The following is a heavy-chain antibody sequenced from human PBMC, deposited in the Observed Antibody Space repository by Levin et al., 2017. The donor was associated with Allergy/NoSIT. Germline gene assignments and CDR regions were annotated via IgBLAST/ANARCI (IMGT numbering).Heavy chain of an antibody. D-gene: IGHD4-17*01. CDR3: ARWFQYGDPTYWYFDL. J-gene: IGHJ2*01. CDR1: GYSFTSYW. CDR2: IYPGDSDT. Sequence: KVSCKGSGYSFTSYWIGWVRQMPGKGLEWMGIIYPGDSDTRYSPSFQGQVTISADKSISTAYLQWSSLKASDTAMYYCARWFQYGDPTYWYFDLWGRGTLVTVSS. V-gene: IGHV5-51*01.